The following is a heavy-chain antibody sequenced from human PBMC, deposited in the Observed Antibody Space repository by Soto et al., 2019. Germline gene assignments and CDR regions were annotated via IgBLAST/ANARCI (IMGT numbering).Heavy chain of an antibody. Sequence: QIQLMQSGAEVKKPGASVKVSCKASGYTFTSYGIHWVRQAPGQRLEWTGWSNAGNGNTKYSETFQGRVTITRDTSASTAYLELSSLRSEDTAVYYCARDPNDSSAYYHHYYYGMDVWGQGTTVTVSS. J-gene: IGHJ6*02. CDR3: ARDPNDSSAYYHHYYYGMDV. CDR2: SNAGNGNT. V-gene: IGHV1-3*01. CDR1: GYTFTSYG. D-gene: IGHD3-22*01.